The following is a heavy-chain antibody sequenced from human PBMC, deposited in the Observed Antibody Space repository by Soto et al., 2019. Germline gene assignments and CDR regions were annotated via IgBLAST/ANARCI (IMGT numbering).Heavy chain of an antibody. CDR3: ARESRHDYGDSWSFDY. J-gene: IGHJ4*02. V-gene: IGHV3-21*01. Sequence: EVRLVESGGGLVKPGGSLRLSCEASGFSFSSYRMNWVRQAPGKGLEWVSSISSSSRHNYTAASVKGRFTISRDNARNSASLHMNSLSAEDTGVYSCARESRHDYGDSWSFDYWGEGTLVTVSS. CDR2: ISSSSRHN. D-gene: IGHD4-17*01. CDR1: GFSFSSYR.